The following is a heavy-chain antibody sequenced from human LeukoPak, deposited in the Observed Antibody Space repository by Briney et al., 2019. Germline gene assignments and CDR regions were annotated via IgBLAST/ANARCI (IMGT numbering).Heavy chain of an antibody. CDR2: INPSGGST. J-gene: IGHJ4*02. V-gene: IGHV1-46*01. Sequence: GASVKVSCKASGYTFTSFDFNWVRQAPGQGLEWMGLINPSGGSTSYAQKFQGRVTMTRDTSTSTVYMELSSLRSEDTAVYYCAAYVWGSYRYLSPFDYWGQGTLVTVSS. CDR3: AAYVWGSYRYLSPFDY. D-gene: IGHD3-16*02. CDR1: GYTFTSFD.